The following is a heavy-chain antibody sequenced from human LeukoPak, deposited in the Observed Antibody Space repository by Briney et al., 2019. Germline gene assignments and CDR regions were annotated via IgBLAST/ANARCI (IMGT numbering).Heavy chain of an antibody. V-gene: IGHV4-30-2*01. CDR1: GVSVGGGGYS. CDR2: VYHSGSS. CDR3: ARGDYYYYYMDV. Sequence: SETLSLTCAVSGVSVGGGGYSWSWIRQPPGKGLEWIGYVYHSGSSSYNPSLKSRVTIPMDRSKNHVSLRLTSVTAADTAVYYCARGDYYYYYMDVWGKGTTVTVPS. J-gene: IGHJ6*03.